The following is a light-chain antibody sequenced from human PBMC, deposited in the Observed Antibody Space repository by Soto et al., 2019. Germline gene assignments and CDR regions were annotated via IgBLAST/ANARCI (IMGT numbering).Light chain of an antibody. V-gene: IGLV2-8*01. CDR2: EVN. Sequence: QSALTQPPSASGSPGQSVTISCTGTSSDVGRYKYVSWYQQYPGKAPKVMIYEVNKRPSGVPDRFSGSKSGNTASLTVSGRQTEDEAHYDCSSFAGSSKLVFGGGTKVTVL. J-gene: IGLJ3*02. CDR3: SSFAGSSKLV. CDR1: SSDVGRYKY.